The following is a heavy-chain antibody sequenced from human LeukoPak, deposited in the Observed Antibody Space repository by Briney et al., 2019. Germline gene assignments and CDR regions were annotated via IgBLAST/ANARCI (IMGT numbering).Heavy chain of an antibody. CDR3: ARAPGYYYDSSGYFWHFQH. Sequence: ASVKVSCKASGGTFSSYAISWVRQAPGQGLEWMGGIIPIVGTANYAQKFQGRVTITADESTSTAYMELSSLRSEDTAVYYCARAPGYYYDSSGYFWHFQHWGQGTPVTVSS. V-gene: IGHV1-69*13. J-gene: IGHJ1*01. D-gene: IGHD3-22*01. CDR1: GGTFSSYA. CDR2: IIPIVGTA.